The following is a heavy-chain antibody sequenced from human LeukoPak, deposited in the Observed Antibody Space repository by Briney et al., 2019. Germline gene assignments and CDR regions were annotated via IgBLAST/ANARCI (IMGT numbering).Heavy chain of an antibody. D-gene: IGHD2-15*01. CDR2: ISGTGGTT. J-gene: IGHJ4*02. CDR1: GFTFSSYA. CDR3: VKSPLNLGYCSGGSCHYFDY. Sequence: GGSLRLSCAASGFTFSSYAMSWVRQTPGKWLEWVSVISGTGGTTYDADSVKGRFTISRDNSKNTLYLQMNSLRAEDTAVYYCVKSPLNLGYCSGGSCHYFDYWGQGTLVTVSS. V-gene: IGHV3-23*01.